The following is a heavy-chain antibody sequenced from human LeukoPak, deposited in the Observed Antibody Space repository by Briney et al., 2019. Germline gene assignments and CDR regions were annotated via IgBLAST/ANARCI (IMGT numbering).Heavy chain of an antibody. V-gene: IGHV3-33*06. CDR3: AKDQGGKNYSDY. J-gene: IGHJ4*02. CDR2: IWHDGSKK. CDR1: GFTFSNYG. D-gene: IGHD3-16*01. Sequence: GRSLRLSCAASGFTFSNYGMHWVRQAPGKGREWVAVIWHDGSKKYYADSVKGRFAISRDNSKNTLYLQMNSLRAEDTAVYYGAKDQGGKNYSDYWGQGTVVTVSS.